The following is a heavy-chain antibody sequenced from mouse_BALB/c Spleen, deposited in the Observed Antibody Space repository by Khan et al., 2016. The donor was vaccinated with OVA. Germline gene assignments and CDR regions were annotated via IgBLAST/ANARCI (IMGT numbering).Heavy chain of an antibody. D-gene: IGHD1-1*01. J-gene: IGHJ1*01. V-gene: IGHV3-6*02. CDR3: ARGGVVVPYWYFDV. Sequence: EVQLQESGPGLVKPSQSLSLTCSVTGYSITSAYCWNWIRQFPGNKLEWMGYISYDGSNNYNPSLTNRISIPRATSTNQFFSKLNAVTTEDTATYYCARGGVVVPYWYFDVWGAGTTVTVSS. CDR2: ISYDGSN. CDR1: GYSITSAYC.